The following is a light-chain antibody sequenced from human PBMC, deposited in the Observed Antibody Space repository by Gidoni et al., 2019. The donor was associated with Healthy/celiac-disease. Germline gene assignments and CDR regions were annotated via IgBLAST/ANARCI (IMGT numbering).Light chain of an antibody. CDR3: NSRDSSGNPVV. J-gene: IGLJ2*01. CDR2: GKN. CDR1: SLRSYY. Sequence: SSELTQDPAVSVALGQTVRITCQGDSLRSYYASWYQQKPGQAPVLVIYGKNNRPSGIPDRFSGSSSGNTASLTITGAQAEDAADYYCNSRDSSGNPVVFGGGTKLTVL. V-gene: IGLV3-19*01.